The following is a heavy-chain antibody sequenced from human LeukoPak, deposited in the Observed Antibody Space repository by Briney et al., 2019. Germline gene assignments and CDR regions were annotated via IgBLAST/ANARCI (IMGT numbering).Heavy chain of an antibody. CDR2: IYPGDSDT. V-gene: IGHV5-51*01. CDR3: ARRAVAARNWFDP. Sequence: GESLKISCRGSGYSFTSYWIGWVRQMPGKGLEWMGIIYPGDSDTRYSPSFQGQVTISADKSISTAYLQWSSLKASDTAMYYCARRAVAARNWFDPWGQGTLVTVSS. D-gene: IGHD6-19*01. CDR1: GYSFTSYW. J-gene: IGHJ5*02.